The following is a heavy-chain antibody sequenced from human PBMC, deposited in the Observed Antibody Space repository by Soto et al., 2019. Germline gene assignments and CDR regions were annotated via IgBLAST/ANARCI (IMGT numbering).Heavy chain of an antibody. CDR1: GGCISSRSYY. Sequence: SQLRSVACPVAGGCISSRSYYRGWIRQPPGKGLEWIGSIYNSGSTSYNPSLKSRVTISIDTSKNRFSLKLSSVTAADTAVYYCARHWLQSWFDPWGQGTLVTVSS. CDR2: IYNSGST. CDR3: ARHWLQSWFDP. D-gene: IGHD4-4*01. V-gene: IGHV4-39*07. J-gene: IGHJ5*02.